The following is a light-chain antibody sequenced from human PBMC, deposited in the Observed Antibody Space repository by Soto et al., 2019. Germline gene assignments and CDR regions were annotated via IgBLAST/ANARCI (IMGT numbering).Light chain of an antibody. Sequence: QMTQPPSSLSASVGCRVALTFRASQSISSYLNWYQQKPGKAPKLLIYAASSLQSGVPSRFSGSGSGTDFSLTIRSLQPEDFATYYCQQSYRSPLTFGGGTKVDI. CDR2: AAS. V-gene: IGKV1-39*01. J-gene: IGKJ4*01. CDR3: QQSYRSPLT. CDR1: QSISSY.